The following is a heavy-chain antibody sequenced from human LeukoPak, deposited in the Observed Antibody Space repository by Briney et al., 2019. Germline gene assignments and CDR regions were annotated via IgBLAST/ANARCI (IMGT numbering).Heavy chain of an antibody. V-gene: IGHV3-30*18. CDR1: GFTFNNYA. Sequence: GGSLRLSCVASGFTFNNYAMTWVRQAPGKGLEWVAVISYDGSNKYYADSVKGRFTISRDNSKNTLYLQMNSLRAEDTAVYYCAKDLPLGYWGQGTLVTVSS. J-gene: IGHJ4*02. CDR3: AKDLPLGY. CDR2: ISYDGSNK. D-gene: IGHD3-16*01.